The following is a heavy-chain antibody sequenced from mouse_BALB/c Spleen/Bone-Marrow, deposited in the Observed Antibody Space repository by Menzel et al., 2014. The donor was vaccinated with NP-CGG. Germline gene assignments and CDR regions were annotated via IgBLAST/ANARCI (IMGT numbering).Heavy chain of an antibody. CDR1: GYTFTDYA. V-gene: IGHV1-67*01. CDR2: ISTYSGNT. CDR3: ARRGYGSSPFDY. Sequence: VKLVESGPELVRPGVSVKISCKGSGYTFTDYAMHWVKQSHAKSLEWIGVISTYSGNTNYNQKFKGKATMTVDESSSTAYMELARLTSEDSAIYYCARRGYGSSPFDYWGQGTTLTVSS. D-gene: IGHD1-1*01. J-gene: IGHJ2*01.